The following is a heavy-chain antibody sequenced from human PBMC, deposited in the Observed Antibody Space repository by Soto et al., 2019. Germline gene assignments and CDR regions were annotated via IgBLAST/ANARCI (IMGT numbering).Heavy chain of an antibody. CDR2: ISYDGSNK. CDR3: ARELTEDIVVVVAATGLPGY. Sequence: GGALRLSCPASGFTFRSYAMHCARQAPGKGLEWVAVISYDGSNKYYAASVKGRFTISRDNSKNTLYLQMNSLRADDPAVYYCARELTEDIVVVVAATGLPGYWGQGTLVTVSS. V-gene: IGHV3-30-3*01. J-gene: IGHJ4*02. CDR1: GFTFRSYA. D-gene: IGHD2-15*01.